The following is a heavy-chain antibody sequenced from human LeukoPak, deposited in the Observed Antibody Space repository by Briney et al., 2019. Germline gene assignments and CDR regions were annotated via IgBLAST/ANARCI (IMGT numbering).Heavy chain of an antibody. D-gene: IGHD3-10*01. CDR2: VFYNGNT. CDR3: ARYVRELMPTYFDY. V-gene: IGHV4-59*01. Sequence: PSETLSLTCTVSGGSISNYYWTWIRQPPGKRLEWIGYVFYNGNTNYNPSLKSRATISVDTSKNQFSLKLNSVTAADTAVYYCARYVRELMPTYFDYWGQGTLVTVSS. CDR1: GGSISNYY. J-gene: IGHJ4*02.